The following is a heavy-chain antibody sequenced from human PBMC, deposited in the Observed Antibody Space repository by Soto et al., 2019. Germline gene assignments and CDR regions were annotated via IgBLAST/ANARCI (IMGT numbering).Heavy chain of an antibody. J-gene: IGHJ4*02. Sequence: GGSLRLSFAASGFTFSSYAMSWVRQAPGKGLEWVSAISGSGGSTYYADSVKGRFTISRDNSKNTLYLQMNSLRAEETAVYYCAKDQKYPKYRDYISSDFDXWGQVTLFTVSX. CDR2: ISGSGGST. CDR1: GFTFSSYA. V-gene: IGHV3-23*01. D-gene: IGHD6-6*01. CDR3: AKDQKYPKYRDYISSDFDX.